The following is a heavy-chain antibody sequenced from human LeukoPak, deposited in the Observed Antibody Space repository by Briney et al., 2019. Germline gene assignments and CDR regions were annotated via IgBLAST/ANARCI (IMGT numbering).Heavy chain of an antibody. CDR2: ISLTGGST. D-gene: IGHD4-17*01. CDR3: AKDPGYGDYGDWYFDV. CDR1: AFTFNRYV. Sequence: GGSLRLSCAASAFTFNRYVMSWVRQTPGKGLQWVSGISLTGGSTYYADSVKGRFTISRDNSKNTLYLQMNSLRAEDTAVYYCAKDPGYGDYGDWYFDVWGRGTLVTVSS. V-gene: IGHV3-23*01. J-gene: IGHJ2*01.